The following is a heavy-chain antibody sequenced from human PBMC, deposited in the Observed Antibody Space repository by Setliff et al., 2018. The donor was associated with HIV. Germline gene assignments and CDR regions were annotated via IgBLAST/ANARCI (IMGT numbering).Heavy chain of an antibody. V-gene: IGHV4-39*01. CDR2: IYYSGTT. CDR3: ARRHNDSSLYYFDS. D-gene: IGHD3-3*01. J-gene: IGHJ4*02. CDR1: GASVNSNNYY. Sequence: PSETLSLTCTVSGASVNSNNYYWGWIRQPPGKGLESTASIYYSGTTYYNPSLESRVTISADISKNQFSLKLSSVTAADTAVYYYARRHNDSSLYYFDSWGQGTLVTVSS.